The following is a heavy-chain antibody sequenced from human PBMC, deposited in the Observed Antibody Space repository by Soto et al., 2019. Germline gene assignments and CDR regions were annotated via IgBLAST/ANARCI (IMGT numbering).Heavy chain of an antibody. V-gene: IGHV1-69*06. CDR2: IIPIFGTA. CDR3: ARDLRRAIAAAQAAYYYGMDV. CDR1: GGTFSSYA. Sequence: GASVKVSGKASGGTFSSYAISWVRQAPGQGLEWMGGIIPIFGTANYAQKFQGRVTITADKSTSTAYMELSSLRSDDTAVYYCARDLRRAIAAAQAAYYYGMDVWGQGTTVTVSS. D-gene: IGHD6-13*01. J-gene: IGHJ6*02.